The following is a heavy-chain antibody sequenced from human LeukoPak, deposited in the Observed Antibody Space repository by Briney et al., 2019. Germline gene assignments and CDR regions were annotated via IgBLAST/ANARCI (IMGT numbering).Heavy chain of an antibody. J-gene: IGHJ4*02. CDR1: GFTFRNYG. CDR3: ARAEGATYHFDY. D-gene: IGHD1-26*01. CDR2: MSYDGTVK. V-gene: IGHV3-30*03. Sequence: PGGSLRLSCAASGFTFRNYGMHWVRQAPGKGLEWVAVMSYDGTVKYYADSVKGRFTISRDNAKNSLYLQMNSLRTEDTAVYYCARAEGATYHFDYWGQGTLVTVSS.